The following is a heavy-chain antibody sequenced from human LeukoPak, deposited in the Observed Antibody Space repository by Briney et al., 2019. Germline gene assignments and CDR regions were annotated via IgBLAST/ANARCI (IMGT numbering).Heavy chain of an antibody. CDR3: ARGRDVVVPAALHSGYSSSWGGFDY. CDR2: IYTSGST. Sequence: SETLSLTCTVSGGSISSYYWSWIRQPPGKGLEWIGRIYTSGSTNYNPSLKSRVTMSVDTSKNQFSLKLSSVTAADTAVYYCARGRDVVVPAALHSGYSSSWGGFDYWGQGTLVTVSS. CDR1: GGSISSYY. D-gene: IGHD6-13*01. V-gene: IGHV4-4*07. J-gene: IGHJ4*02.